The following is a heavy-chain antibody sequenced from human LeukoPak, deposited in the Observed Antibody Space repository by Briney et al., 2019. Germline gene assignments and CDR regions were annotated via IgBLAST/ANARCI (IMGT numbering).Heavy chain of an antibody. CDR1: GGSVNNYY. Sequence: SETLSLTCSVSGGSVNNYYWSWIRQPPGKGLEWIGEINHSGSTNYNPSLKSRVTISVDTSKNQFSLKLSSVTAADTAVYYCARDGPAVAATLYYYGMDVWGQGTTVTVSS. CDR2: INHSGST. V-gene: IGHV4-34*01. J-gene: IGHJ6*02. D-gene: IGHD2-15*01. CDR3: ARDGPAVAATLYYYGMDV.